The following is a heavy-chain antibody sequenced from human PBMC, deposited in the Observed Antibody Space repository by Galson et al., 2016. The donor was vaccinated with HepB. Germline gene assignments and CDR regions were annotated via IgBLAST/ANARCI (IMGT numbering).Heavy chain of an antibody. J-gene: IGHJ6*02. Sequence: SVKVSCKASGGTFSSYAISWVRQAPGQGLEWMGGIIPILATANYAQKFQGRVTVTADESTSTAYMELSSLRCEDTAVYYCASGPDIVVVPDVYVYYGMDVWGQGTTVTVSS. V-gene: IGHV1-69*13. CDR2: IIPILATA. D-gene: IGHD2-2*01. CDR3: ASGPDIVVVPDVYVYYGMDV. CDR1: GGTFSSYA.